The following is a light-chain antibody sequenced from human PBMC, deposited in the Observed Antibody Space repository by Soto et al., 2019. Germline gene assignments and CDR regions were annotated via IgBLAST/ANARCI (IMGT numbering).Light chain of an antibody. J-gene: IGKJ4*01. V-gene: IGKV3-15*01. CDR1: QSASRN. CDR2: GAS. Sequence: EIVMTQSPATLSVSPGERATLSCRASQSASRNFAWDQQKPGQAPRLLIYGASTRATGSPATFSVSGSGTEFTLTISSLQSKDFAVYYCQQYNKWPLTFGGGTKVEIK. CDR3: QQYNKWPLT.